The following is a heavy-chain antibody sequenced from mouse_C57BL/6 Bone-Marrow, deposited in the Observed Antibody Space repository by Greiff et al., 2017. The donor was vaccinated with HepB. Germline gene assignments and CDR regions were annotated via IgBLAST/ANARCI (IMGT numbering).Heavy chain of an antibody. CDR2: IYPGDGDT. CDR3: ANGSSFYAMDY. CDR1: GYAFSSYW. D-gene: IGHD1-1*01. V-gene: IGHV1-80*01. J-gene: IGHJ4*01. Sequence: QVQLQQSGAELVKPGASVKISCKASGYAFSSYWMNWVKQRPGKGLERIGQIYPGDGDTNYNGKFKGKATLTADKSSSTAYMQLSSLTSEDSAVYFCANGSSFYAMDYWGQGTSVTVSS.